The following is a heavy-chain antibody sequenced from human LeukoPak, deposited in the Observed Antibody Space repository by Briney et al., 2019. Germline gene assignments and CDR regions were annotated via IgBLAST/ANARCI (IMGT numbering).Heavy chain of an antibody. V-gene: IGHV3-21*01. CDR2: ISTSASYI. CDR1: GFTFSSYS. CDR3: AASLGPLTEY. J-gene: IGHJ4*02. D-gene: IGHD7-27*01. Sequence: KAGGSLRLSCAASGFTFSSYSMNWVRQAPGTGLEWVSSISTSASYIYYADSVKGRFTISRDNAKNTLHLQMNSLRAEDTAVYYCAASLGPLTEYWGQGTLVTVSS.